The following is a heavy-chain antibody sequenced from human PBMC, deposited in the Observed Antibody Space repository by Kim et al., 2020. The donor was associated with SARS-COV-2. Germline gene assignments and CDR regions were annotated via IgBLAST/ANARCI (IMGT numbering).Heavy chain of an antibody. D-gene: IGHD3-3*02. V-gene: IGHV4-34*01. CDR2: GLT. Sequence: GLTKYNPPRKNRVSISADATKSQFSLNLPSMTAADTAVYYCARLAFYGMDVWGQGITVTVS. CDR3: ARLAFYGMDV. J-gene: IGHJ6*02.